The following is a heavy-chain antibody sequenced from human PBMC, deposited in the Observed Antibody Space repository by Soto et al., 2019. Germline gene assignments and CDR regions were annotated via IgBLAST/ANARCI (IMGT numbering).Heavy chain of an antibody. V-gene: IGHV3-43*01. CDR3: AKEGNGGSSLDS. CDR2: ISWDGGSI. CDR1: GFKFDDYM. J-gene: IGHJ5*01. D-gene: IGHD2-15*01. Sequence: GGSLRLSCEASGFKFDDYMMHWVRQAPGKGLEWISLISWDGGSIGYADSIKGRFTVSRDNSKTSLYLHMHSLTSDDTAFYFCAKEGNGGSSLDSWGQGTLVTVSS.